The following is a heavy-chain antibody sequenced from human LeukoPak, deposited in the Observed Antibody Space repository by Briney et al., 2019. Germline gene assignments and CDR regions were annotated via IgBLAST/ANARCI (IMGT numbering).Heavy chain of an antibody. CDR3: ARDGLYRGTYTSPGY. J-gene: IGHJ4*02. Sequence: GASVKVSCKASGYTFTSYGISWVRQAPGQGLEWMGCISAYNGNTNYAQKLQGRVTMTTDTSTSTAYMELGSLRSDDTAVYYCARDGLYRGTYTSPGYWGQGTLVTVSS. D-gene: IGHD1-26*01. V-gene: IGHV1-18*01. CDR2: ISAYNGNT. CDR1: GYTFTSYG.